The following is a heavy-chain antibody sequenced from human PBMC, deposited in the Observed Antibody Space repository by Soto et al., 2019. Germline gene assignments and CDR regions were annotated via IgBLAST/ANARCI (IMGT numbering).Heavy chain of an antibody. J-gene: IGHJ6*02. CDR1: GYTFTSYG. Sequence: QVQLVQSGAEVKKPGASVKVSCKASGYTFTSYGISWVRQAPGQGLEWMGWISAYNGNTNYAQKLQGRVTMTTDTSTSTAERELRSLRSDDTAVYYCARATVGYCSSTSCYIHYYGMDVWGQGTTVTVSS. CDR3: ARATVGYCSSTSCYIHYYGMDV. D-gene: IGHD2-2*02. CDR2: ISAYNGNT. V-gene: IGHV1-18*04.